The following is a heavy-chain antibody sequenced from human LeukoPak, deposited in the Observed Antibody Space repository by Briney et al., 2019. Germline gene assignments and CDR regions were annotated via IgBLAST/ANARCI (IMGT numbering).Heavy chain of an antibody. Sequence: GRSLRLSCAASGFTFSSYGMHWVRQAPGKGLEWVAVISYDGSNKYYADSVKGRFTISRDNSKNTLYLQMNSLRAEDTAVYYCAKDRSISGYRYIFKNWGQAPWSPSPQ. CDR3: AKDRSISGYRYIFKN. CDR1: GFTFSSYG. D-gene: IGHD3-16*02. V-gene: IGHV3-30*18. CDR2: ISYDGSNK. J-gene: IGHJ1*01.